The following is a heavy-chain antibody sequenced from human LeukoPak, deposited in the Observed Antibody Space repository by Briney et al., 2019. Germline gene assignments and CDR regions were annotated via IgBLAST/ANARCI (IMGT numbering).Heavy chain of an antibody. Sequence: GGSLRLSCAASGFTFSSYAMSWVRQAPGMGLEWVSGISGSGTSTYYADSVKGRFTISRDNSKDRLFLQMNSLRAEDTAVYYCAKTRLLWFGELLDIDYWGQGTLVTVSS. CDR2: ISGSGTST. V-gene: IGHV3-23*01. CDR3: AKTRLLWFGELLDIDY. J-gene: IGHJ4*02. D-gene: IGHD3-10*01. CDR1: GFTFSSYA.